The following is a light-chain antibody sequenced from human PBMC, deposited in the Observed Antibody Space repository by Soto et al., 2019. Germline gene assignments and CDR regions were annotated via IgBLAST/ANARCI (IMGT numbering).Light chain of an antibody. CDR1: SSDVGGYNY. J-gene: IGLJ2*01. V-gene: IGLV2-11*01. Sequence: SALTQPRSVSGSPGQSVTISCTGTSSDVGGYNYVSWYQQHPGKAPKLMIYDVSKRPSGVRDRYSGSKSGNTASLTISGLQAEHEADYYCCSYAGSYTPVVFGGGTKLTVL. CDR2: DVS. CDR3: CSYAGSYTPVV.